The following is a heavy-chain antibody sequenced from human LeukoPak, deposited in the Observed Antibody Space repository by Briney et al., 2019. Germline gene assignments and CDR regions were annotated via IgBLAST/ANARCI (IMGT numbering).Heavy chain of an antibody. CDR2: IYPGDSNT. J-gene: IGHJ2*01. Sequence: GESLKISCQGSGYSFTNYWIGWVRQMPGKGLEWMGIIYPGDSNTIYSPSFQGQVTTSADKSISTAYLQWSSLEASDSAMYFCASHSSHYSVWRSPGPGWDRNWYFDLWGRGTPVTVSS. CDR3: ASHSSHYSVWRSPGPGWDRNWYFDL. D-gene: IGHD3-16*01. V-gene: IGHV5-51*01. CDR1: GYSFTNYW.